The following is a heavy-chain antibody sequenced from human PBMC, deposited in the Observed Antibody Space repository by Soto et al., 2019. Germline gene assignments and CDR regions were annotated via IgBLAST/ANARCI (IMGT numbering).Heavy chain of an antibody. V-gene: IGHV3-23*01. CDR3: AKATATGGGDFDI. CDR1: GFTCSSYD. J-gene: IGHJ3*02. D-gene: IGHD2-8*02. CDR2: ILVGGST. Sequence: GGSLRLSCAASGFTCSSYDMSWVRQAPGKGLEWVSTILVGGSTHYPDSVKGRFTISRDNSKNTVFLQMNSLTAGDTAVYYCAKATATGGGDFDICGQGTMVTVSS.